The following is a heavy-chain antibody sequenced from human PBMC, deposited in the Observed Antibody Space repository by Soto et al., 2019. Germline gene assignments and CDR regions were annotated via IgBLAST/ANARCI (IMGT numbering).Heavy chain of an antibody. CDR2: IYYSGST. D-gene: IGHD5-12*01. V-gene: IGHV4-31*03. CDR1: GGSISSGGYY. CDR3: ASWGGGYVVNDY. Sequence: SETLSLTCTVSGGSISSGGYYWSWIRQHPGKGLEWIGYIYYSGSTYYNPSLKSRVTISVDTSKNQFSLKLSSVTAADTAVYYCASWGGGYVVNDYWGQGTLVTVSS. J-gene: IGHJ4*02.